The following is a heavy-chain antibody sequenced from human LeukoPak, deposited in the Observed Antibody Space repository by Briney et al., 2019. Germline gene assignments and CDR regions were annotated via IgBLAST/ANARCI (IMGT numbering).Heavy chain of an antibody. D-gene: IGHD2-2*01. Sequence: SETQSLTCTVSGGCISSRTYYWGWIRQPPGKGLEWIGSSYYSGSTYYNPSLKSRVTISVDTSKNQFSLKLRSVTAADTAVYYCARLADCSSTRCHDYWGQGTLVTVSS. V-gene: IGHV4-39*01. CDR3: ARLADCSSTRCHDY. CDR2: SYYSGST. J-gene: IGHJ4*02. CDR1: GGCISSRTYY.